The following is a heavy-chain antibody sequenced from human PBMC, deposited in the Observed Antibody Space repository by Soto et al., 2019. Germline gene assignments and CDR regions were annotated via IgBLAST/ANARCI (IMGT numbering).Heavy chain of an antibody. CDR1: GGSVSSGSYY. D-gene: IGHD3-22*01. J-gene: IGHJ5*02. V-gene: IGHV4-61*01. CDR3: ARVRNYYDSSGYPAYNWFDP. CDR2: IYHSGST. Sequence: SETLSLTCTVSGGSVSSGSYYWSWIRQPPGKGLEWIGYIYHSGSTYCNPSLKSRVTISVDRSKNQFSLKLSSVTAADTAVYYCARVRNYYDSSGYPAYNWFDPWGQGTLVTVSS.